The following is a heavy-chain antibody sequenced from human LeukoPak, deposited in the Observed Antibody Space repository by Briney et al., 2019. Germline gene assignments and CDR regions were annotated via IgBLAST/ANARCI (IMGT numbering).Heavy chain of an antibody. CDR2: IYYSGTT. Sequence: PSETLSLTCTVSGGSISSYYWSWIRQPPRKGLEWIGYIYYSGTTDYNPSLKSRVTISVDTSNNQFSLKVSSVTAADTAVYYCARSSGTYRSFDYWGQGTLVTVSS. CDR1: GGSISSYY. D-gene: IGHD1-26*01. V-gene: IGHV4-59*01. CDR3: ARSSGTYRSFDY. J-gene: IGHJ4*02.